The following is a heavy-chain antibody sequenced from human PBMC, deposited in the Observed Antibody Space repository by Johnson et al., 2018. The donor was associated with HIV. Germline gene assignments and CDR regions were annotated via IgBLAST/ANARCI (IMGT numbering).Heavy chain of an antibody. CDR3: AKDLLSSNLAPFDI. J-gene: IGHJ3*02. CDR1: GFTFSSYA. V-gene: IGHV3-23*04. D-gene: IGHD6-13*01. Sequence: EVQLVESGGGLVQPGGSLRVSCAASGFTFSSYAMSWVRQAPGKGLEWVSTISGSGDNTYYADSVKGRFTISRDNSKNTLYLQMNSLRAEDTALYYCAKDLLSSNLAPFDIWGQGTMVTVSS. CDR2: ISGSGDNT.